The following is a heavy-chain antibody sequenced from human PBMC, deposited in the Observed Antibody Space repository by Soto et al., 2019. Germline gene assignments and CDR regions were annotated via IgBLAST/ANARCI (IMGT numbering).Heavy chain of an antibody. CDR1: GGSFSGYY. Sequence: PSETLSLTCAVYGGSFSGYYWSWIRQPPGKGLEWIGEINHSGSTNYNPSLKSRVTISVDTSKNQFSLKLSSVTAADTAVYYCARTRVVQQDSLDPWGQGTLVTISS. V-gene: IGHV4-34*01. CDR2: INHSGST. CDR3: ARTRVVQQDSLDP. D-gene: IGHD3-22*01. J-gene: IGHJ5*02.